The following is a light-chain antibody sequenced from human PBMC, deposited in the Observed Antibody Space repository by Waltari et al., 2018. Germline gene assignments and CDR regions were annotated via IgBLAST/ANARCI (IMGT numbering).Light chain of an antibody. CDR2: SAS. Sequence: EIVMTQSPATLSVFPGERAILSCRASQSVRSNLAWYQQKPGQSPRLLIYSASTRATGIPARFSCSGFGTEFSLTISSMQSEDFTIYYCQQYDNWPPNTFGQGTKLEIK. CDR1: QSVRSN. J-gene: IGKJ2*01. V-gene: IGKV3-15*01. CDR3: QQYDNWPPNT.